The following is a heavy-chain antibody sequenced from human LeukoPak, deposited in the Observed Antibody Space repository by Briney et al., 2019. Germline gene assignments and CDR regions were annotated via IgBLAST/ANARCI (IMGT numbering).Heavy chain of an antibody. Sequence: SGGSLRLSCAASGFTVTNTYMNWVRQAPGKGLEWVSVIYDSGRIYYSDSVKGRFTISRDNSKNTLYLQMNSLRAEDTAVYYCAKDPDGWGQGTLVTVSS. CDR1: GFTVTNTY. CDR3: AKDPDG. V-gene: IGHV3-53*01. CDR2: IYDSGRI. J-gene: IGHJ4*02.